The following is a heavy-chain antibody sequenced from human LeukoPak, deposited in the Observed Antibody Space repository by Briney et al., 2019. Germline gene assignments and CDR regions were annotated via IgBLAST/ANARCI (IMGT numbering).Heavy chain of an antibody. CDR2: IIPIFGTT. Sequence: SVKVSCKASGGTFSSHAISWVRQAPGQGLEWVGGIIPIFGTTNYAQKFQRRVTITTDESTSTGYMELRSLRSDDTAVYYCARGDSGYDYGFDNWGQGTLVTVSS. D-gene: IGHD5-12*01. CDR3: ARGDSGYDYGFDN. V-gene: IGHV1-69*05. CDR1: GGTFSSHA. J-gene: IGHJ4*02.